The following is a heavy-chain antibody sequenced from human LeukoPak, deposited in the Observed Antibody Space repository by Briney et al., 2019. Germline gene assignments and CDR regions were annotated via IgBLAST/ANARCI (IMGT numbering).Heavy chain of an antibody. CDR2: IYYSGST. D-gene: IGHD2-2*02. CDR1: GGSISSSSYY. V-gene: IGHV4-61*01. J-gene: IGHJ4*02. Sequence: PSETLSLTCTVSGGSISSSSYYWGWIRQPPGKGLEWIGYIYYSGSTNYNPSLKSRVTISVDTSKNQFSLKLSSVTAADTAVYYCARDPCSSTSCYIGGFDYWGQGTLVTVSS. CDR3: ARDPCSSTSCYIGGFDY.